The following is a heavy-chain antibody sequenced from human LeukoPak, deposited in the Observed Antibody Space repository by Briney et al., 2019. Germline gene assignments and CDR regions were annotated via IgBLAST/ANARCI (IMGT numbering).Heavy chain of an antibody. D-gene: IGHD2-15*01. CDR3: AKHCSGVTCYRGLDY. J-gene: IGHJ4*02. CDR2: ISNEGSGK. Sequence: PGRSLRLSCAASGFTFSSYGMHWVRQAPGKGLEWVALISNEGSGKYYADSVKGRFTISRDNSLNTLSLQMNSLRPEDTAVYTCAKHCSGVTCYRGLDYWGQGTLVTVSS. V-gene: IGHV3-30*18. CDR1: GFTFSSYG.